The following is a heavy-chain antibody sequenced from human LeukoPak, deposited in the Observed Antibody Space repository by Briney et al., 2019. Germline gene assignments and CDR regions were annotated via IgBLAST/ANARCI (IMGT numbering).Heavy chain of an antibody. CDR3: AHRQKHGDYFDY. V-gene: IGHV2-5*02. CDR1: GFSLSTSGVG. CDR2: IYWDDDK. Sequence: SGPTLVNPTQTLTLTCTFSGFSLSTSGVGVGWIRQPPGKALEWLTLIYWDDDKRYSPSLKSRLTITKDTSKNQVVLTMTNMDHVDTATYSCAHRQKHGDYFDYWGQGTLVTVSS. D-gene: IGHD4-17*01. J-gene: IGHJ4*02.